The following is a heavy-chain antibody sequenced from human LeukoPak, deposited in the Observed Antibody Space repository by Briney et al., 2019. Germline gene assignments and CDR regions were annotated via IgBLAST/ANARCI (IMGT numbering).Heavy chain of an antibody. CDR1: GFTFSNAW. J-gene: IGHJ4*02. CDR2: IKSKTDGGTT. V-gene: IGHV3-15*01. CDR3: YSSSWDYYFDY. D-gene: IGHD6-13*01. Sequence: GGSLRLYCAASGFTFSNAWMRWVRQAPGKGLEWVGRIKSKTDGGTTDYAAPVKGRFTISRDDSKNTLYLQMNSLKTEDTAVYYCYSSSWDYYFDYWGQGTLVTVSS.